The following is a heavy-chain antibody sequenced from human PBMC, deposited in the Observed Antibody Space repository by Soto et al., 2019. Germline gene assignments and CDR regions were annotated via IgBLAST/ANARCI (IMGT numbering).Heavy chain of an antibody. CDR3: AKHPRPVLRFLEWLFYAY. CDR2: ISGSGGST. V-gene: IGHV3-23*01. D-gene: IGHD3-3*01. Sequence: GSLRLSCAASGFTFSSYAMSWVRQAPGKGLEWVSAISGSGGSTYYADSVKGRFTISRDNSKNTLYLQMNSLRAEDTAVYYCAKHPRPVLRFLEWLFYAYWGQGTLVTVSS. J-gene: IGHJ4*02. CDR1: GFTFSSYA.